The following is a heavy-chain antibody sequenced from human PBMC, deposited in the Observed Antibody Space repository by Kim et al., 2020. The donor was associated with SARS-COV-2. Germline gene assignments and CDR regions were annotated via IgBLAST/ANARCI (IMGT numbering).Heavy chain of an antibody. CDR3: ARRLREDDAFDL. CDR1: GGSISSSSYF. V-gene: IGHV4-39*01. CDR2: IYYTGDT. J-gene: IGHJ3*01. Sequence: SETLSLTCTVSGGSISSSSYFWGWIRQPPGKGLEWIGSIYYTGDTYYNSSLKSRVTISGDTSKNQFSLKLSSVTAADTSVYYCARRLREDDAFDLWGQGTMVTVSS.